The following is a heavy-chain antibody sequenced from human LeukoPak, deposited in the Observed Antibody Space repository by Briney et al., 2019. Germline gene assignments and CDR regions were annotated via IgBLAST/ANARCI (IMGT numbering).Heavy chain of an antibody. J-gene: IGHJ6*02. Sequence: PGGSLRLSCAASGFTFTSYSMNWVRQAPGKGLEWISYISISSSTIYYGDSVKGRFTISRDNAKKSVYLQMDSLRDEDTAVYYCARELGYCTGTTCSVHYYGMDVWGQGTTVTVSS. CDR3: ARELGYCTGTTCSVHYYGMDV. D-gene: IGHD2-2*01. V-gene: IGHV3-48*02. CDR2: ISISSSTI. CDR1: GFTFTSYS.